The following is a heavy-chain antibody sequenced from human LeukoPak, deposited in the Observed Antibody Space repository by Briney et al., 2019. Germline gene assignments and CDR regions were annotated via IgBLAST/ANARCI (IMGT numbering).Heavy chain of an antibody. D-gene: IGHD6-13*01. J-gene: IGHJ4*02. CDR1: GGSFSGYY. Sequence: PSETLSLTCAVYGGSFSGYYWSWIRQPPGKGLEWIGEINHSGSINYNPSLKSRVTISVDTSKNQFSLKLSSVTAADTAVYYCARIPGYSSSWYDYWGQGTLVTVSS. CDR3: ARIPGYSSSWYDY. V-gene: IGHV4-34*01. CDR2: INHSGSI.